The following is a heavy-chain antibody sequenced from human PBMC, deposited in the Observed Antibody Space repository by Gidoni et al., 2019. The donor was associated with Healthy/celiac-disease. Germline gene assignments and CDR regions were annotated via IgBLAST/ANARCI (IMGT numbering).Heavy chain of an antibody. J-gene: IGHJ4*02. CDR2: IYSGGST. CDR3: AREGPQGRFHYDSSGYGY. V-gene: IGHV3-66*02. Sequence: EVQLVESGGGLVQPGGSLRLSCAASGFTVRSNYMSWVRQAPGKGLEWVSVIYSGGSTYYADSVKGRFTISRDNSKNTLYLQMNSLRAEDTAVYYCAREGPQGRFHYDSSGYGYWGQGTLVTVSS. CDR1: GFTVRSNY. D-gene: IGHD3-22*01.